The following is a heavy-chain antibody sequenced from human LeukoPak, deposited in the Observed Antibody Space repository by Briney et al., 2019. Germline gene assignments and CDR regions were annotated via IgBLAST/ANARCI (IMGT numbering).Heavy chain of an antibody. CDR1: GYRFTSYW. CDR3: ARGIAMAGSDYYGMDV. V-gene: IGHV5-51*01. CDR2: IFPGDSDT. J-gene: IGHJ6*02. Sequence: PRESLKISCKGSGYRFTSYWIGWVRPMPGKGLEWMGIIFPGDSDTRYSPSFQGQVTISADKSISTAYLQWSSLKASDTAMYYCARGIAMAGSDYYGMDVWGQGTTVTVSS. D-gene: IGHD6-19*01.